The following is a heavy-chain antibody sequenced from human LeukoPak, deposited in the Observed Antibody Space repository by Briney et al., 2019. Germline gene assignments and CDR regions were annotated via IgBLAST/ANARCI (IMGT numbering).Heavy chain of an antibody. V-gene: IGHV1-2*02. CDR3: ARSNPAHYYYYYMDV. Sequence: ASVKVSCKASGYTFTSYAMNWVRQAPGQGLEWVGWINPNSGGTNYAQKFQGRVTMTRDTSISTAYMELSRLRSDDTAVYYCARSNPAHYYYYYMDVWGKGTTVTISS. J-gene: IGHJ6*03. CDR2: INPNSGGT. CDR1: GYTFTSYA.